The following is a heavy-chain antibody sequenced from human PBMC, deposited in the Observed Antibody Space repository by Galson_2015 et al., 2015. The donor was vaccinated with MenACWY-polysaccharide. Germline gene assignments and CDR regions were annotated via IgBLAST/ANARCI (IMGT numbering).Heavy chain of an antibody. CDR1: GFTFSSYG. D-gene: IGHD5-12*01. J-gene: IGHJ6*03. CDR2: IWSNGSNK. CDR3: ATIRGSAPNYYMDV. Sequence: SLRLSCAASGFTFSSYGMHWVRQAPGKGLDWVALIWSNGSNKYYSEPVKGRFAISRDNSKNTLYLQMNSLRVEDTAVYYCATIRGSAPNYYMDVWGKGTTVTVSS. V-gene: IGHV3-33*03.